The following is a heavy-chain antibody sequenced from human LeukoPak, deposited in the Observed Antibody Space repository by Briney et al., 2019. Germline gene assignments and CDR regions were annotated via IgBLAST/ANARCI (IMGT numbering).Heavy chain of an antibody. J-gene: IGHJ4*02. CDR1: GGSISSSSYY. V-gene: IGHV4-39*02. CDR2: IYYSGST. Sequence: SETLSLTCTVSGGSISSSSYYWGWIRQPPGKGLEWIGSIYYSGSTYYNPSLKSRVTISVDTSKNQFSLKLSSVTAADTALYYCAREGLKSIAARPYYFDYWGQGTLVTVSS. D-gene: IGHD6-6*01. CDR3: AREGLKSIAARPYYFDY.